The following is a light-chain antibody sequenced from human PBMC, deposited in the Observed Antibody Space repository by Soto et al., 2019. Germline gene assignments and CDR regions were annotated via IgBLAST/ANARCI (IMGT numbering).Light chain of an antibody. V-gene: IGKV3-20*01. Sequence: EIVLTQSPGPLPLSPGARASLSCRASQTVTSHDLAWYRQKPRLAPGPLISGAAYRAAGVPARCSGSGSGTDFTLTISRLEPGDFAVEYCQQYCCAPRTFGQGTKVDIK. J-gene: IGKJ1*01. CDR2: GAA. CDR3: QQYCCAPRT. CDR1: QTVTSHD.